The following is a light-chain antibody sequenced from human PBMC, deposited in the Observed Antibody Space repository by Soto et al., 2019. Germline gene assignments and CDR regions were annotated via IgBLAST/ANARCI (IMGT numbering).Light chain of an antibody. Sequence: QSVLAQPPSVSAAPEQKVTISCSGSSSNIGNDYVSWYQQLPGTVPKLLIYDNNKRPSGIPDRFSGSKSGTSATLGITGLQTGDEADYYCGTWDSSLSAVVFGGGTQLTVL. V-gene: IGLV1-51*01. CDR3: GTWDSSLSAVV. CDR2: DNN. CDR1: SSNIGNDY. J-gene: IGLJ2*01.